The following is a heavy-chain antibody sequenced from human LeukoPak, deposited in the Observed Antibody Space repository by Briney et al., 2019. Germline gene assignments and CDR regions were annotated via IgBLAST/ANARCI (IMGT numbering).Heavy chain of an antibody. D-gene: IGHD3-22*01. CDR2: IYHSGST. CDR3: ARRVIGYYDSSGYFDY. J-gene: IGHJ4*02. CDR1: GYAISSGYC. Sequence: PSETLSLTCAVSGYAISSGYCWGGIRPPPGKGLEWIGSIYHSGSTSYYPSLKSRVTISVDASKNQFSLKLSSVTAADTAVHYCARRVIGYYDSSGYFDYWGQGTLVTVSS. V-gene: IGHV4-38-2*01.